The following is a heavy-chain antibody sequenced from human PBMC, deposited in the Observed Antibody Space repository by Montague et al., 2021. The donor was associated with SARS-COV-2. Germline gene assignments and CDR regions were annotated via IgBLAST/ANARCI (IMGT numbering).Heavy chain of an antibody. CDR3: ARGAPGY. V-gene: IGHV4-34*01. J-gene: IGHJ4*02. D-gene: IGHD1-1*01. CDR2: INYGGST. Sequence: SETLSLTCAVYGGSFSDYHWTWIRQSPGEGPEWIGQINYGGSTKYNPSLKSRVTISIDTLKNQFSLKLTSVTAADTAVYYCARGAPGYWGQGTLVTVSS. CDR1: GGSFSDYH.